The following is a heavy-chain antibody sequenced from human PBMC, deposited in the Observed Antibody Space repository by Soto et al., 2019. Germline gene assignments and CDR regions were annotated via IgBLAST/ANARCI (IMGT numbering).Heavy chain of an antibody. J-gene: IGHJ4*02. Sequence: SGGSLRLSCAASGFTFDEYALTWVRQAPGKGLEWVAGINWNGGSKGYADSVKGRFTISRDNSKNTLYLQMNSLRAEDTAVYYCAKDLYLSGYDSGFDYWGQGTLVTVSS. V-gene: IGHV3-20*04. D-gene: IGHD5-12*01. CDR2: INWNGGSK. CDR1: GFTFDEYA. CDR3: AKDLYLSGYDSGFDY.